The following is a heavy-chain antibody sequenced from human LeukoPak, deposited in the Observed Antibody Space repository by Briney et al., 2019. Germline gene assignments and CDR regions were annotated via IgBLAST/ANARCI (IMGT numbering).Heavy chain of an antibody. CDR1: GVSIISSNYY. J-gene: IGHJ1*01. CDR2: IYYSGST. D-gene: IGHD6-6*01. V-gene: IGHV4-39*07. Sequence: SETLSLTCTVSGVSIISSNYYWGWIRQPPGKGLEWIGSIYYSGSTYYNPSLKSRVTISVDTSKNQFSLNLNSVTAADTAVYYCARGGAARLHFQNWGQGTLVTVSS. CDR3: ARGGAARLHFQN.